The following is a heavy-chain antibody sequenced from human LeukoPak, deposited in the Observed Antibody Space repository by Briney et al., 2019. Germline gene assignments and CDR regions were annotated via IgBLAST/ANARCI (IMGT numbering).Heavy chain of an antibody. CDR2: MNPNSGNT. Sequence: ASVKVSCKASGYTFTSCDINWVRQATGQGLEWMGWMNPNSGNTGYAQKFQGRVTMTRNTSISTAYMELSSLRSEDTAVYYCARAVRIRFLEWLPYYYYYMDVWGKGTTVTVSS. D-gene: IGHD3-3*01. CDR3: ARAVRIRFLEWLPYYYYYMDV. V-gene: IGHV1-8*01. J-gene: IGHJ6*03. CDR1: GYTFTSCD.